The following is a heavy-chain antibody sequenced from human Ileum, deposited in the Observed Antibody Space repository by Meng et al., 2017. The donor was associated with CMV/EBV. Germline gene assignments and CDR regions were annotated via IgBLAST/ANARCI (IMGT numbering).Heavy chain of an antibody. Sequence: GESLKISCAASGFSFDSYSINWVRQAPEKGLEWVSYIGIGSSPIKYADSVKGRFTISRDNAKNSLYLQMDSLRAEDTAVYYCATGLGEDGDYTGDFWGQGTLVTVSS. CDR2: IGIGSSPI. CDR1: GFSFDSYS. CDR3: ATGLGEDGDYTGDF. D-gene: IGHD4-17*01. V-gene: IGHV3-48*04. J-gene: IGHJ4*02.